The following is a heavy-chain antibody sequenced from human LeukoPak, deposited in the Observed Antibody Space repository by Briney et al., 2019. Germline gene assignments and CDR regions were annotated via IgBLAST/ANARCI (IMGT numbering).Heavy chain of an antibody. Sequence: ASVKVSCKASGYTFTSYDINWVRQATGQGLEWMGWMNPNSGNTGYAQKFQGRVTVTRNTSISTAYMELSSLRSEDTAVYYCAIPGEFTPVDYYGMDVWGQGTTVTVSS. CDR3: AIPGEFTPVDYYGMDV. J-gene: IGHJ6*02. D-gene: IGHD3-10*01. V-gene: IGHV1-8*01. CDR2: MNPNSGNT. CDR1: GYTFTSYD.